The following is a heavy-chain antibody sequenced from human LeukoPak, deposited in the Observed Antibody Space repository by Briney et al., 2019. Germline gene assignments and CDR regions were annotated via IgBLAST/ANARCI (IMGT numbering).Heavy chain of an antibody. V-gene: IGHV6-1*01. J-gene: IGHJ6*02. CDR1: GDSVSSNSAA. CDR3: ARDRLWFGELSGYGMDV. D-gene: IGHD3-10*01. Sequence: SQTLSLTCAISGDSVSSNSAAWNWIRQSPSRGLEWLGRTYYRSKWYNDYAVSVKSRITINPDTSKNQFSLQLNPVTPEDTAVYYCARDRLWFGELSGYGMDVWGQGTTVTVSS. CDR2: TYYRSKWYN.